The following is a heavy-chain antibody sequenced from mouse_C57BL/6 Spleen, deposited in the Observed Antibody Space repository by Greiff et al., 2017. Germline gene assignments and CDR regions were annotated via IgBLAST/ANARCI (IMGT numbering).Heavy chain of an antibody. Sequence: EVQLQQSGAELVRPGASVKLSCTASGFNIKDYYMHWVKQRPEQGLEWIGRIDPDDGDTEYAPKFQGKATMTADTSSNTAYLQLSCLTSEDSAVYYCTTGRGGYYFDYWGQGTTRTVSS. CDR2: IDPDDGDT. CDR1: GFNIKDYY. J-gene: IGHJ2*01. V-gene: IGHV14-1*01. CDR3: TTGRGGYYFDY.